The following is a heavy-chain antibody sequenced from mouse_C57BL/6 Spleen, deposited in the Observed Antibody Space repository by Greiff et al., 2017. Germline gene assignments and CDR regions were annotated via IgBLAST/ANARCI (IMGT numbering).Heavy chain of an antibody. CDR3: ARHATTEGGMDY. J-gene: IGHJ4*01. V-gene: IGHV5-17*01. CDR1: GFTFSDYG. Sequence: EVQLVESGGGLVKPGGSLKLSCAASGFTFSDYGMHWVRQAPEKGLEWVAYISSGSSTIYYADTVKGRCTISRDNAKNTLCLQMTSLRSEDTAMYYCARHATTEGGMDYWGQGTSVTVSS. CDR2: ISSGSSTI. D-gene: IGHD1-1*01.